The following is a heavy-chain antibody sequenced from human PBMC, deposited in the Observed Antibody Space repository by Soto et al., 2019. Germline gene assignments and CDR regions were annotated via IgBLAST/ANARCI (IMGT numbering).Heavy chain of an antibody. CDR3: ARDKAGDIVVVPAAMGYYGMDV. V-gene: IGHV3-33*01. CDR1: GFTFSSYG. CDR2: IWYDGSNK. J-gene: IGHJ6*02. D-gene: IGHD2-2*01. Sequence: GGSLRLSCAASGFTFSSYGMHWVRQAPGKGLEWVAVIWYDGSNKYYADSVKGRFTISRDNSKNTLYLQMNSLRSEDTAVYYCARDKAGDIVVVPAAMGYYGMDVWGQGTTVTVSS.